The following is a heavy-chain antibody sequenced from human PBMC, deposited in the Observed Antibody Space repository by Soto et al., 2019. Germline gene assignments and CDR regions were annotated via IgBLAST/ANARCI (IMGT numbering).Heavy chain of an antibody. D-gene: IGHD5-18*01. Sequence: QVQLVESGGGVVQPGRSLRLSCAAYGFTFSSYGMHWVRQAPGKGLEWVAVIWYDGSNKYYADSVKGRFTISRDNSKNTLYLQMNSLRAEDTAVYYCAREDTAMVPGGGGFDYWGQGTLVTVSS. CDR1: GFTFSSYG. CDR3: AREDTAMVPGGGGFDY. J-gene: IGHJ4*02. V-gene: IGHV3-33*01. CDR2: IWYDGSNK.